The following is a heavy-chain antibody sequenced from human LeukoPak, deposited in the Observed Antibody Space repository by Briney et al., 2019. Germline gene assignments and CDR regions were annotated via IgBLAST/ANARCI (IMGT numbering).Heavy chain of an antibody. CDR1: GGSISSGSYY. J-gene: IGHJ6*03. CDR2: IYTSGST. Sequence: SETLSLTCTVSGGSISSGSYYWSWIRQPAGKGLEWIGRIYTSGSTNYNPSLKSRVTISVETSKNQFSPKLSSVTAADTAVYYCARDHRDYYYYYYTDVWGKGTTVTVSS. V-gene: IGHV4-61*02. CDR3: ARDHRDYYYYYYTDV.